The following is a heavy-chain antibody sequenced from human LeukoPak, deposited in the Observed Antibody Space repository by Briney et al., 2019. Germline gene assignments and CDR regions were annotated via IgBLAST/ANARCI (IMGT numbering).Heavy chain of an antibody. CDR1: GFTFSSYG. Sequence: GGSLRLSCAASGFTFSSYGMSWVRQAPGKGLEWVSAISGSGGSTYYADSVKGRFTISRDNSKNTLYLQMNSLRAEDTAVYYCAKPILYSSSWYALDSINFGFDYWGQGTLVTVSS. CDR3: AKPILYSSSWYALDSINFGFDY. CDR2: ISGSGGST. V-gene: IGHV3-23*01. J-gene: IGHJ4*02. D-gene: IGHD6-13*01.